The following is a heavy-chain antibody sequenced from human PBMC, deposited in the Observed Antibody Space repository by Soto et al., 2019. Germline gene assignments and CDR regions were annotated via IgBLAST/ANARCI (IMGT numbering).Heavy chain of an antibody. Sequence: EVQLVESGGGLVQPGGSLRLSCAASGFTFSSYAMHWVRQAPGKGLEYVSAITSNGGNTDYASSVKGRFTISRDNSLNTLYLQMGRLRAEEMAVYYWARRMPFGYGMDVWGQGTTFTVSS. D-gene: IGHD2-2*01. CDR3: ARRMPFGYGMDV. CDR1: GFTFSSYA. V-gene: IGHV3-64*01. CDR2: ITSNGGNT. J-gene: IGHJ6*02.